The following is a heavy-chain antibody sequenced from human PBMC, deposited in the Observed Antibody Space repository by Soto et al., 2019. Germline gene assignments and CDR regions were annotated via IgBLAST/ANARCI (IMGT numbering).Heavy chain of an antibody. CDR1: GFTFSTYG. V-gene: IGHV3-33*01. CDR2: IWYDGSNK. Sequence: QVQLVESGGGVVQPGRSLRLSCAATGFTFSTYGMHWVRQAPGKGQEWVAVIWYDGSNKYYADSVKGRFSISRDNSKNTLFLQMNSLRAEDTAVYYCARGWYCGGDCYEWYFDLWGRGTLVTVSS. CDR3: ARGWYCGGDCYEWYFDL. D-gene: IGHD2-21*02. J-gene: IGHJ2*01.